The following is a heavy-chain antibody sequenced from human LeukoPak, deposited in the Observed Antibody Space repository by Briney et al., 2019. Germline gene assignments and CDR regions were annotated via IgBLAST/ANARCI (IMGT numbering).Heavy chain of an antibody. CDR2: IYPGDSDT. D-gene: IGHD5-24*01. V-gene: IGHV5-51*01. Sequence: GESLKISCKGSGYSFTSYWIGWVRQMPGKGLEWMGIIYPGDSDTRYSPSFQGQVTISADKSISTAYLQWSSLKASDTAMYYCARQKGDGYNPHYFDYWGQGTLVTVSS. CDR3: ARQKGDGYNPHYFDY. CDR1: GYSFTSYW. J-gene: IGHJ4*02.